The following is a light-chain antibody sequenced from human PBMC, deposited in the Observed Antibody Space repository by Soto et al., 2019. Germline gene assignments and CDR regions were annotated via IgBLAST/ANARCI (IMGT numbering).Light chain of an antibody. Sequence: QAVVTQPPSASGTPGQRVTISCSGSSSNIGSNTVNWYQQFPGTAPKLLIYSNNQRPLGVPDRFSGSKSGTSASLAISGLQSDDEADYYCAAWDDSLNGLVFGGGTKLTVL. CDR1: SSNIGSNT. V-gene: IGLV1-44*01. J-gene: IGLJ2*01. CDR2: SNN. CDR3: AAWDDSLNGLV.